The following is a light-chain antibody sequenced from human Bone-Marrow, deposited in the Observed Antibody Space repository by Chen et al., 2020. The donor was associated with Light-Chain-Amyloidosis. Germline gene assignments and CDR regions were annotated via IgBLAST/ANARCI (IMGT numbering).Light chain of an antibody. CDR1: SSDVGGDNH. CDR2: EVT. CDR3: SSYTITDTLV. J-gene: IGLJ1*01. Sequence: QSALTQPASVSGSPGQSITISCTGTSSDVGGDNHVSWYQQHPDKAPKLMIDEVTNRPPWVPDRFAGSKSDKTASLTISGLQTEDEADYFCSSYTITDTLVFGRGTRVTVL. V-gene: IGLV2-14*01.